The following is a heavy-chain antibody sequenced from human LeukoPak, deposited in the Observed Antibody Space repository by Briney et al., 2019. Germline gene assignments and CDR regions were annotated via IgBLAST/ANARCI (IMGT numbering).Heavy chain of an antibody. CDR1: GGSISSYY. J-gene: IGHJ6*02. CDR3: AREQLAQGDYYYYNGMDV. CDR2: IYTSGST. Sequence: SETLSLTCTVSGGSISSYYWSWIRQPAGKGLEWIGRIYTSGSTNYNPSLKSRVTMSVDTSKNQFSLQLSSVTAAATAEYYCAREQLAQGDYYYYNGMDVWGQGTTVTVSS. D-gene: IGHD6-6*01. V-gene: IGHV4-4*07.